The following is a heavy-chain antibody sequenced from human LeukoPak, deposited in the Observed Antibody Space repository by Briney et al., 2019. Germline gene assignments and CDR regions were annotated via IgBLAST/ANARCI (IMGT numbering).Heavy chain of an antibody. CDR3: SMSEGSN. Sequence: ASVKVSCKASGYTFTSYGITWVRQAPGHGLEWMGWINPHTGITNYAQKFQGRVTMSTGTSTTTAYLDLRSLRSDDTAVYYCSMSEGSNWGQGTLVTVSS. J-gene: IGHJ4*02. CDR1: GYTFTSYG. V-gene: IGHV1-18*01. CDR2: INPHTGIT. D-gene: IGHD1-26*01.